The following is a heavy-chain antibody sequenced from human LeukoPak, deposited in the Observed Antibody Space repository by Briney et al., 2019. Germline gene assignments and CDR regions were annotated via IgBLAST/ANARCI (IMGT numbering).Heavy chain of an antibody. J-gene: IGHJ6*02. D-gene: IGHD6-13*01. CDR3: ARGSAAGVDYYYGMDV. Sequence: PGGSLRLSCAASVFSFRHYGMYWVRQAPGKGLVWVSRINSDGSSTSYADSVKGRFTISRDNAKNTLYLQMNSLRAEDTAVYYCARGSAAGVDYYYGMDVWGQGTTVTVSS. CDR1: VFSFRHYG. V-gene: IGHV3-74*01. CDR2: INSDGSST.